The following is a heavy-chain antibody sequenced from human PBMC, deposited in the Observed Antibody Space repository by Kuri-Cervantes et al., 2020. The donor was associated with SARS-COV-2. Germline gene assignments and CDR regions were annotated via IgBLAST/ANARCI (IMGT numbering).Heavy chain of an antibody. J-gene: IGHJ5*02. D-gene: IGHD4/OR15-4a*01. CDR1: GESFSGYY. V-gene: IGHV4-34*01. CDR2: VNHRGST. Sequence: SQTLSLTCAFYGESFSGYYWNWIRQSPGKGLEWIGEVNHRGSTNYNPSLKSRVTISVDTSSKQFSLHLGSVTAADTAVYYCARRVDYKYWFDPWGQGTLVTVSS. CDR3: ARRVDYKYWFDP.